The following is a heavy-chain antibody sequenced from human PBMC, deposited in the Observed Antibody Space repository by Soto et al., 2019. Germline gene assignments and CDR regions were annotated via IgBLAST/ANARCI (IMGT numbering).Heavy chain of an antibody. Sequence: GQALKVSCRGSGYSFTNYWIGWVRQMPGKGLEWMGIIYPGDSDTRYSPSFQGQVTISADKSISTAYLQWSSLKASGYYYGMDVWGQGTTVTVSS. CDR1: GYSFTNYW. J-gene: IGHJ6*02. V-gene: IGHV5-51*01. CDR3: V. CDR2: IYPGDSDT. D-gene: IGHD3-16*01.